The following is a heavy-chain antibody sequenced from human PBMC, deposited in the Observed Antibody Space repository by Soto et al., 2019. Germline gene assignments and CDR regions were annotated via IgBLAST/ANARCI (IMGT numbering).Heavy chain of an antibody. D-gene: IGHD6-19*01. V-gene: IGHV4-30-2*01. J-gene: IGHJ4*02. CDR1: GGSISSGGYS. CDR3: AGAGGLGAVAVEC. Sequence: PSETLSLTCAVSGGSISSGGYSWSWIRQPPGKGLEWIGYIYHSGSTYYNPSLKSRVTISVDRSKNQFSLKLNSVTAADTAVYYCAGAGGLGAVAVECWGQGTLVTVSS. CDR2: IYHSGST.